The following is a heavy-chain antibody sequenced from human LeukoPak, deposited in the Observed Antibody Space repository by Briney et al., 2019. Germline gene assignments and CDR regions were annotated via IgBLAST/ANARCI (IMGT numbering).Heavy chain of an antibody. Sequence: GGSLRLSCAASGFTFSGSAMHWVRQASGKGLEWIGRIRSKVNNYATAYAASVKGRLTISRDDSNNTAYLQMNSLKTEDTAVYYCARYNTSGGVTTSLDYWGQGTLVTVSS. V-gene: IGHV3-73*01. CDR1: GFTFSGSA. CDR2: IRSKVNNYAT. CDR3: ARYNTSGGVTTSLDY. D-gene: IGHD4-17*01. J-gene: IGHJ4*02.